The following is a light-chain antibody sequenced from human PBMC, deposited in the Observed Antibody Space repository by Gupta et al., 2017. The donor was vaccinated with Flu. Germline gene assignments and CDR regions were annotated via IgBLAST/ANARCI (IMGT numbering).Light chain of an antibody. J-gene: IGKJ1*01. CDR1: QRISRW. CDR2: EAS. Sequence: DIQLTQSPSTLSASVGDRVTITCRSSQRISRWLAWYKQLPGKAPMLLIYEASRQSGVPSRFSGSGSGTEFTLTISSLQPDDFATYYCHQDDTYPETFGQGTKVEVK. CDR3: HQDDTYPET. V-gene: IGKV1-5*03.